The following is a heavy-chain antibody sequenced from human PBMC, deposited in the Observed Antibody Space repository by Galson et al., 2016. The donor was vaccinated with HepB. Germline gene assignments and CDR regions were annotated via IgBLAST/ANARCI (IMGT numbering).Heavy chain of an antibody. CDR3: ARDRAVAGTGRHALDI. V-gene: IGHV1-69*13. CDR1: GGTFSSYA. Sequence: SVKVSCKASGGTFSSYAISWVRQAPGQGLEWMGGIIPIYGTTNFAQKFQGRVTITADESMTTAYMELSSLRSDDTAVYYCARDRAVAGTGRHALDIWGQGTLVTVSS. D-gene: IGHD6-19*01. J-gene: IGHJ4*02. CDR2: IIPIYGTT.